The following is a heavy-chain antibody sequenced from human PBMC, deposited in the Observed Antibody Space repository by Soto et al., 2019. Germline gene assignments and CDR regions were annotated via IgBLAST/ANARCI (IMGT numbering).Heavy chain of an antibody. V-gene: IGHV4-59*01. Sequence: SETLSLTCTVSGGSISSYYWSWIRQPPGKGLEWIGYIYHSGSTSYNPSLKSRVTISLDASKKQFSLKVSSVTAADTAVYYCAREYSGWYFDYWGQGTLVT. J-gene: IGHJ4*02. CDR2: IYHSGST. D-gene: IGHD5-12*01. CDR1: GGSISSYY. CDR3: AREYSGWYFDY.